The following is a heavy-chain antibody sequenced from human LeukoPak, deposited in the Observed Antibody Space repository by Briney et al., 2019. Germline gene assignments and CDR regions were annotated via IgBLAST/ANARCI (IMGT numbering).Heavy chain of an antibody. D-gene: IGHD3-10*01. CDR1: GFTLINSA. CDR2: IIVGSGQT. Sequence: SVKVSCKASGFTLINSAVQWVRQARGQRLEWVGWIIVGSGQTRYAQKFQERVTITRDMSTSTAFLELSSLRSEDSAVYYCAAGDTLVRGVIIPFAPWGQGTLVTASS. V-gene: IGHV1-58*01. CDR3: AAGDTLVRGVIIPFAP. J-gene: IGHJ5*02.